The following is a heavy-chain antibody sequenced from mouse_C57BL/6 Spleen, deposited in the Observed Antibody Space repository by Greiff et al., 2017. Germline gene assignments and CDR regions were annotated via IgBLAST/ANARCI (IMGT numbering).Heavy chain of an antibody. CDR3: ARSLEAWVDY. D-gene: IGHD3-2*02. V-gene: IGHV1-52*01. CDR2: IDPSDSET. J-gene: IGHJ2*01. CDR1: GYTFNSYW. Sequence: VQLQQSGAELVRPGSSVKLSCKASGYTFNSYWMHWVKQRPIQGLEWIGTIDPSDSETHYNQKVKDKATLTVDKSSSTAYMQRSSLTSEDSAVYYCARSLEAWVDYWGQGTTLTVSS.